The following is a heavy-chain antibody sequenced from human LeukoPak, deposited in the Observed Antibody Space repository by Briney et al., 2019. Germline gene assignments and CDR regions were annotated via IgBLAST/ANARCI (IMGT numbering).Heavy chain of an antibody. CDR1: GFTFSSYR. J-gene: IGHJ4*02. CDR2: ISSSSSYI. Sequence: GGSLRLSCAASGFTFSSYRMNWVRKAPGKGLEWVSSISSSSSYIYYADSVKGRFTTSRDNAKNSLYLQMNSLRAEDTAVYYCARFPWGVGGTHWGQGTLVTVSS. CDR3: ARFPWGVGGTH. V-gene: IGHV3-21*04. D-gene: IGHD1-26*01.